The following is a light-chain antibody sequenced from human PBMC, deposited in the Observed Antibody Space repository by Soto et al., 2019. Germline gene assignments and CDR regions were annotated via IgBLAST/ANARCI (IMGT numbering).Light chain of an antibody. V-gene: IGLV9-49*01. Sequence: QSVLTQPPSASASLGASVTLTCTLSSGYSNYKVDWYQQRPGKGPRFVMGVGAGGIVESKGDGIPDRFSVLGSGLNRYLTIKNIQEEDESDYHCGADHGSGSNSVFGGGTKVTVL. CDR3: GADHGSGSNSV. J-gene: IGLJ2*01. CDR2: VGAGGIVE. CDR1: SGYSNYK.